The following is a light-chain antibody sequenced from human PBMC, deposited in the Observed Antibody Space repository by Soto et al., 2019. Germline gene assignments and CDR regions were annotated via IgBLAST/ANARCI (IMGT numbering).Light chain of an antibody. Sequence: DIQMTQSPSTLSASVGDRVTITCRASQSISSWLAWYQQKPGKAPKLLIYKASSSESGVPSRFSGSGSGTEFTLTIGGLQPEVLAIYNSKKYDGGWTFGQGPRGKIK. CDR1: QSISSW. V-gene: IGKV1-5*03. CDR3: KKYDGGWT. J-gene: IGKJ1*01. CDR2: KAS.